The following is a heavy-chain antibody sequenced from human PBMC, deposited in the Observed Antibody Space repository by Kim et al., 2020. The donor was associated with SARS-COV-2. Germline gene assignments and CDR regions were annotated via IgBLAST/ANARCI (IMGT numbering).Heavy chain of an antibody. CDR3: ARGLIAADYGMDV. D-gene: IGHD6-13*01. Sequence: SVKVSCKASGGTFSSYAISWVRQAPGQGLEWMGRIIPILGIANYAQKFQGRVTITADKSTSTAYMELSSLRSEDTAVYYCARGLIAADYGMDVWGQGTTVTVSS. J-gene: IGHJ6*02. CDR2: IIPILGIA. V-gene: IGHV1-69*04. CDR1: GGTFSSYA.